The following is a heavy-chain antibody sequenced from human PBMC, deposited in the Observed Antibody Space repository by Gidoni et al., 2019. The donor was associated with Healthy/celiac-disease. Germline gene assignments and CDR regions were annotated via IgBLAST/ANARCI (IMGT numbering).Heavy chain of an antibody. CDR2: IYRRGST. V-gene: IGHV4-4*02. CDR3: ARGSLWVGELSDY. D-gene: IGHD3-10*01. Sequence: QVQLQESGPGLVKPSGTLSLTCAVSGGSISSSNWWSWVRQPPGKGLEWIGEIYRRGSTNYNPSLKSRFTISVDKSKNQVSLKLSSGTAADTAVYYCARGSLWVGELSDYWGQGTLVTVSS. CDR1: GGSISSSNW. J-gene: IGHJ4*02.